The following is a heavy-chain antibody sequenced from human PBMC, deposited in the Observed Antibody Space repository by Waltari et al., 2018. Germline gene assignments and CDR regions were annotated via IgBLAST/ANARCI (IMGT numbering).Heavy chain of an antibody. V-gene: IGHV3-9*01. D-gene: IGHD3-10*01. CDR1: GFTFDDYA. CDR3: AKDITGYYGSGVNWFDP. Sequence: EVQLVESGGGLVQPGRSLRLSCAASGFTFDDYAMHWVRQAPGKGLEWVSGISWNSGSIGYADSVKGRFTISRDNAKNSLYLQMNSLRAEDTALYYCAKDITGYYGSGVNWFDPWGQGTLVTVSS. J-gene: IGHJ5*02. CDR2: ISWNSGSI.